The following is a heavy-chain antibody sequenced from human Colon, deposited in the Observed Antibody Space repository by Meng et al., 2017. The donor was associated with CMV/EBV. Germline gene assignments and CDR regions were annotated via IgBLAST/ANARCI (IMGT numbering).Heavy chain of an antibody. J-gene: IGHJ4*02. D-gene: IGHD3-9*01. CDR2: IYYSGST. CDR3: ARALTGYYFWFDY. V-gene: IGHV4-30-4*08. CDR1: GVSISSSY. Sequence: SETLSLTCTVSGVSISSSYWSWIRQPPGKGLEWIGYIYYSGSTYYNPSLKSRVTISVDTSKNQFSLKLSSVTAADTAVYYCARALTGYYFWFDYWGQGTLVTVSS.